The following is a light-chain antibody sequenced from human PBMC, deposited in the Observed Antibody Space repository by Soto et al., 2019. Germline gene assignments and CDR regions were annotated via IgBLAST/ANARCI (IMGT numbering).Light chain of an antibody. CDR1: QTISSW. CDR2: KAS. J-gene: IGKJ1*01. CDR3: QHYNSYSEA. Sequence: DIQMTQSPSTLSASVGDRFTITFLASQTISSWSAWYQQKPGKAPKLLIYKASTLKSEVPSRFSGSGSGTEFTLTISSLQPDDFATYYCQHYNSYSEAFGQGTKVDIK. V-gene: IGKV1-5*03.